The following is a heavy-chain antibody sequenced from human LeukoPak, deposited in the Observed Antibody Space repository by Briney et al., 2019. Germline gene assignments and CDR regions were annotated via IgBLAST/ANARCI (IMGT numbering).Heavy chain of an antibody. CDR3: ARDRVKLERRGMYFDY. CDR1: GFTFRSYS. CDR2: ISDSSTTI. Sequence: GGSLRLSCAASGFTFRSYSMNWVRQAPGKGLEWVSYISDSSTTIYYAASVKGRFTISRDNAKNSLHLQMNSLRAEDTAVYYCARDRVKLERRGMYFDYWGQGTLVTVSS. J-gene: IGHJ4*02. V-gene: IGHV3-48*01. D-gene: IGHD1-1*01.